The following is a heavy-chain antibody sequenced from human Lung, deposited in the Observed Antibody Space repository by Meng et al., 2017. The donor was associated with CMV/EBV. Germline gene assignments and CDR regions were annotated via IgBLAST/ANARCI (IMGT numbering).Heavy chain of an antibody. Sequence: GEXXKISCAASGFTFSSYRINWVRQAPGKGLEWVASISSTSAYIYYAESAEGRFIISRDNAKSSLYLTMDNLAVEDTAVYYCATGATLDYWGQGTLVTVSS. J-gene: IGHJ4*02. CDR1: GFTFSSYR. D-gene: IGHD3-10*01. CDR2: ISSTSAYI. CDR3: ATGATLDY. V-gene: IGHV3-21*01.